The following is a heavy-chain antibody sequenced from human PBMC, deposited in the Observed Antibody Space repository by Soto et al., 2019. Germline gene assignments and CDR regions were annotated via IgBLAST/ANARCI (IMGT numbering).Heavy chain of an antibody. J-gene: IGHJ6*02. V-gene: IGHV4-59*01. CDR2: IYYSGST. CDR3: ARSPKDDSSGYWGPHPNYGMDV. Sequence: SATLSLTCTVSGGSISSYYWSWIRQPPGKGLEWIGYIYYSGSTNYNPSLKSRVTISVDTSKNQFSLKLSSVTAADTAVYYCARSPKDDSSGYWGPHPNYGMDVWGQGTTVTVSS. CDR1: GGSISSYY. D-gene: IGHD3-22*01.